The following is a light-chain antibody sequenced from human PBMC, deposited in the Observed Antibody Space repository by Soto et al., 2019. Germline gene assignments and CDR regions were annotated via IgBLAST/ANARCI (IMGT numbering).Light chain of an antibody. Sequence: DIQMTQSTSTLSVSFREAVKMSCGASQTIMTYLKWYQLKPGKPPRLLIYAASSLQSGVPSRFSGSGSGTDFTLTISSLQPEDFATYSCQQSYNSPQTFCQETKV. CDR2: AAS. J-gene: IGKJ1*01. CDR1: QTIMTY. CDR3: QQSYNSPQT. V-gene: IGKV1-39*01.